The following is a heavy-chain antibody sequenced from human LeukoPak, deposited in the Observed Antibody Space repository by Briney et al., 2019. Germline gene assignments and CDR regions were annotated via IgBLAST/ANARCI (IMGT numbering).Heavy chain of an antibody. D-gene: IGHD3-22*01. J-gene: IGHJ4*02. CDR1: GFTFSSYW. Sequence: GGSLRLSCAASGFTFSSYWMSWVRQAPGKGLEWVANIKQDGSEKYYVDSVKGRFTISRDNAKNPLYLQMNSLRAEDTAVYYCARAPPYYYDSSGYYYRMYYFDYWGQGTLVTVSS. CDR2: IKQDGSEK. V-gene: IGHV3-7*04. CDR3: ARAPPYYYDSSGYYYRMYYFDY.